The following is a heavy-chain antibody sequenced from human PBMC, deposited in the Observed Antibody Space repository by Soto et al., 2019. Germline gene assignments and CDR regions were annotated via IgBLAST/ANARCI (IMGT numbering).Heavy chain of an antibody. Sequence: SLKISCAASGVTFEDFAMNWVRQAPGKGPEWVSRISWNGGRIDYADSVKGRFTISRDNAKNALYLQMNSLRPEDTALYYCAKIGSNYLYYFDYSGQGTLVTVSS. V-gene: IGHV3-9*01. D-gene: IGHD4-4*01. CDR2: ISWNGGRI. J-gene: IGHJ4*02. CDR1: GVTFEDFA. CDR3: AKIGSNYLYYFDY.